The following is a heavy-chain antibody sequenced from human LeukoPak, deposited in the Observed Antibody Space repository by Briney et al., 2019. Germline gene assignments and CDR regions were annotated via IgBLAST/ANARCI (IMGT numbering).Heavy chain of an antibody. CDR2: ISSSSSYI. J-gene: IGHJ6*02. Sequence: GGSLLLSCAASGFTFSSYSMNWVRQAPGKGLEWVSSISSSSSYIYYADSVKGRFTISRDNAKNSLYLQMNCLRAEDTAVYYCARDGYDILTGAVSYGMDVWGQGTTVTVSS. CDR3: ARDGYDILTGAVSYGMDV. D-gene: IGHD3-9*01. CDR1: GFTFSSYS. V-gene: IGHV3-21*01.